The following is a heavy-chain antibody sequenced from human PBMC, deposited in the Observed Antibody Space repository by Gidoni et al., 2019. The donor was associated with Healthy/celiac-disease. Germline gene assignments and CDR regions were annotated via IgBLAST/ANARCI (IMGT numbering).Heavy chain of an antibody. D-gene: IGHD5-12*01. CDR2: LITIFGTA. CDR1: GGTFSRYA. J-gene: IGHJ4*02. CDR3: AGSRIRGYNYLYYFDY. V-gene: IGHV1-69*01. Sequence: QVQLVQSGAEVKKPGSSVKVSCKASGGTFSRYAISLVRQAPGQGLEWMGGLITIFGTANYEQKFQGRVTITADESTSTAYMELSSMRSEDTAVYYCAGSRIRGYNYLYYFDYWGQGTLVTVSS.